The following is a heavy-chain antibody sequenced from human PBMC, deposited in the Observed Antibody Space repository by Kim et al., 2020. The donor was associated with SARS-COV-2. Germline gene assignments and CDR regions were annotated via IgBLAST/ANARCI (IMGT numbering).Heavy chain of an antibody. CDR2: MYYTGST. CDR3: ARGVQPSYYHGMDV. D-gene: IGHD3-16*01. CDR1: GGSVTSNSYY. J-gene: IGHJ6*02. Sequence: SETLSLTCTVSGGSVTSNSYYWTWIRQPPGKGLESIAYMYYTGSTNHNPSLESRVTISVDTSKNEFYLTLTSVTAADTAVYYCARGVQPSYYHGMDVWGQGPTVTVSS. V-gene: IGHV4-61*01.